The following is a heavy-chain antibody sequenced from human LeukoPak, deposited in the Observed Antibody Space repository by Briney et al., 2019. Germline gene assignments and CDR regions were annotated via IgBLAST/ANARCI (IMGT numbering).Heavy chain of an antibody. CDR3: ARVKYYYGSGSDYFDY. Sequence: GGSLRLSCAASGFTFSSYWMSWVRQAPGKGLEWVANIKQDGSEKYYVDSVKGRFTISRDNAKNSLYLQMNSLRAEDTAVYYCARVKYYYGSGSDYFDYWGQRTLVTVSS. CDR2: IKQDGSEK. CDR1: GFTFSSYW. J-gene: IGHJ4*02. V-gene: IGHV3-7*03. D-gene: IGHD3-10*01.